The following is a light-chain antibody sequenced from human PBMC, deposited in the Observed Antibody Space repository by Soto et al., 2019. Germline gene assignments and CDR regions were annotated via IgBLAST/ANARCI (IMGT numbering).Light chain of an antibody. CDR3: QQRSNWLT. J-gene: IGKJ4*01. Sequence: EFVLTQSPGTLSLSPGERATLSCRASQTVRNNYLALYQQKPGQAPRLLIYDASSRATGIPDRFSGGGSGTDFTLTISSLEPEDFAVYYCQQRSNWLTFGGGTKVDIK. V-gene: IGKV3D-20*02. CDR1: QTVRNNY. CDR2: DAS.